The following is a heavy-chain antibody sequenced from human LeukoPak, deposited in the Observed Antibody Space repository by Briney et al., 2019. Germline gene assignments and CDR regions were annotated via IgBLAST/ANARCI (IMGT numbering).Heavy chain of an antibody. CDR3: ARRTTVTLFDY. J-gene: IGHJ4*02. D-gene: IGHD4-17*01. V-gene: IGHV1-18*01. Sequence: ASVKVSCKASGYTFTNHDLNWVRQAPGQGLEWMGWIGAYNGNTNYAQKLQGRVTMTTDTSTSTAYMELRSLRSDDTAVYYCARRTTVTLFDYWGQGTLVTVSS. CDR1: GYTFTNHD. CDR2: IGAYNGNT.